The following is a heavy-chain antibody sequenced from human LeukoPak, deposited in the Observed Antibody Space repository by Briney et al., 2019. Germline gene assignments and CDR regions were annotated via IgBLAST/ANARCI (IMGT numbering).Heavy chain of an antibody. D-gene: IGHD3-3*01. J-gene: IGHJ4*02. CDR1: YY. Sequence: YYWSWIRQPPGKGLEWIGEINHSGSTNYNPSLKSRVTISVDTSKNQFSLKLSSVTAADTAVYYCAARNYDFWSGYSPFDYWGQGTLVTVSS. CDR3: AARNYDFWSGYSPFDY. V-gene: IGHV4-34*01. CDR2: INHSGST.